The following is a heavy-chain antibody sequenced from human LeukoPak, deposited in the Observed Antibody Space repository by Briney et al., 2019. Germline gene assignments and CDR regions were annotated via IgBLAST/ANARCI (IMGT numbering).Heavy chain of an antibody. D-gene: IGHD1-1*01. V-gene: IGHV3-30*18. Sequence: GGSLRLSCAASGFTFSSYGMHWVRQAPGKGLEWVAVISYDGSNKYYADSVKGRFTISRDNSKNTLYLQMNSLRAEDTAVYYCAKDLGTNWNFLYYYYYGMDVWGQGTTVTVSS. CDR2: ISYDGSNK. CDR1: GFTFSSYG. J-gene: IGHJ6*02. CDR3: AKDLGTNWNFLYYYYYGMDV.